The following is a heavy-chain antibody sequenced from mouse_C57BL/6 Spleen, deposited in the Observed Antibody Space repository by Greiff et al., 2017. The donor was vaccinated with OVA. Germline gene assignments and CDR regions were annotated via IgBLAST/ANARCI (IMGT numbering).Heavy chain of an antibody. Sequence: VQLQQPGAELVRPGTSVKLSCKASGYTFTSYWMHWVKQRPGQGLEWIGVIDPSDSYTNYNQKFKGKATLTVDTSSSTAYMQRSSLTSEDTAVYYCASTGTPFDYWGQGTTLTVSS. V-gene: IGHV1-59*01. CDR1: GYTFTSYW. D-gene: IGHD4-1*02. J-gene: IGHJ2*01. CDR3: ASTGTPFDY. CDR2: IDPSDSYT.